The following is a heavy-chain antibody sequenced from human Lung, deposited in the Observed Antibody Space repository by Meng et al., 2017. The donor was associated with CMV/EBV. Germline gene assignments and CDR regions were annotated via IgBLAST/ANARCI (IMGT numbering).Heavy chain of an antibody. CDR1: GFTFSSYW. D-gene: IGHD2-2*01. Sequence: GESXKISCAASGFTFSSYWMHWVRQAPGKGLVWVSRINSDGSSTSYADSVKGRFTISRDNAKNTLYLQTNSLRAEDTAVYYCARDGAVPAAISHFHHWAQGTXVTVSS. CDR2: INSDGSST. V-gene: IGHV3-74*01. J-gene: IGHJ1*01. CDR3: ARDGAVPAAISHFHH.